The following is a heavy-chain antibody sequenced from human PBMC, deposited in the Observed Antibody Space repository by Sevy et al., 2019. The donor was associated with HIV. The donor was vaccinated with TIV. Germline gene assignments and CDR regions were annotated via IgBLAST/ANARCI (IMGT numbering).Heavy chain of an antibody. CDR2: FDPEDGET. D-gene: IGHD3-22*01. CDR1: GYTLTKLS. Sequence: ASVKVSCKVSGYTLTKLSMHWVRQAPGKGLEWMGSFDPEDGETLYAQSLQGRITITEDTSTDTAYIELNSLRSEETAVDYCATTKDYYESSGCPFDYWGQGTLVTVSS. V-gene: IGHV1-24*01. J-gene: IGHJ4*02. CDR3: ATTKDYYESSGCPFDY.